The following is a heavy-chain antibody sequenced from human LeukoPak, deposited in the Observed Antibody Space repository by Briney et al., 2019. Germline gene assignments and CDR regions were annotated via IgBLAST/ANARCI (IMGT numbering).Heavy chain of an antibody. V-gene: IGHV3-53*01. D-gene: IGHD3-10*01. CDR2: IYSGGDT. J-gene: IGHJ4*02. CDR3: ARGGLHRLWFGEF. Sequence: GGSLRLSCAASGLTVSSNCMSWVRQAPGKGLEWVSFIYSGGDTYYADSVKGRFTISRDNSKNTFHLQMNSLRADDTAVYYCARGGLHRLWFGEFWGQGTLVTVSS. CDR1: GLTVSSNC.